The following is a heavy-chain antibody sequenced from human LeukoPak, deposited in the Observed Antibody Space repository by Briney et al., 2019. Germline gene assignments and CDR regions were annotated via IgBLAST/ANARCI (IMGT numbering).Heavy chain of an antibody. Sequence: GESLRLSCSTSGFTFSNHFMHWVRQAPGKGLEYVSSIGPNGASTLYADSVKGRFTISRDNSKNALYLQLTSLRLEDTALYYCVKDLTGTWSFDYWGQGTLVTVSS. D-gene: IGHD3-9*01. CDR3: VKDLTGTWSFDY. J-gene: IGHJ4*02. CDR1: GFTFSNHF. V-gene: IGHV3-64D*06. CDR2: IGPNGAST.